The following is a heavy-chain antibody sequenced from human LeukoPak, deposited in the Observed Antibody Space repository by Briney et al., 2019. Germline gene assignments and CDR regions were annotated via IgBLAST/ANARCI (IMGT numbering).Heavy chain of an antibody. Sequence: PSETLSLTCTVSGGSISSWTYYWGWIRQSPGKGLEWIGSMFDRGSVDYNPSLKSRVSISVDTSQNLLSLTLRFVTAADTAMYYCARQGQIGDASGGYPDWGQGTQVTVSS. CDR1: GGSISSWTYY. V-gene: IGHV4-39*01. CDR2: MFDRGSV. D-gene: IGHD3-10*01. J-gene: IGHJ4*02. CDR3: ARQGQIGDASGGYPD.